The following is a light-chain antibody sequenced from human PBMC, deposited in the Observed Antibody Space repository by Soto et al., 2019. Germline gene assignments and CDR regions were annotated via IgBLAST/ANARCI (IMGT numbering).Light chain of an antibody. Sequence: QSALTQPASVSGSPGQSITISCTGTSSDVGGYNYVSWYQQHPGKAPKLMIYEVSNRPSGVSNRFSGSKSGNTASLTISGLQAEDEADYYCSSYRSSSLVVFGGGTKLTVL. V-gene: IGLV2-14*01. CDR3: SSYRSSSLVV. CDR1: SSDVGGYNY. CDR2: EVS. J-gene: IGLJ2*01.